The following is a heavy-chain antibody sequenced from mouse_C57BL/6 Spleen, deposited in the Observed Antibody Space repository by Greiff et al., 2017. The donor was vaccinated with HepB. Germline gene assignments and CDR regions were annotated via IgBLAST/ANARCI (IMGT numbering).Heavy chain of an antibody. Sequence: VQLQQSGAELVRPGASVTLSCKASGYTFTDYEMHWVKQTPVQGLEWIGAIDPETGGTAYNQKFKGKAILTADKSSSTAYMVLRSLTSEDSAVYYCTRRGVYDGYYTYAMDYWGQGTSVTVSS. CDR1: GYTFTDYE. CDR3: TRRGVYDGYYTYAMDY. D-gene: IGHD2-3*01. CDR2: IDPETGGT. J-gene: IGHJ4*01. V-gene: IGHV1-15*01.